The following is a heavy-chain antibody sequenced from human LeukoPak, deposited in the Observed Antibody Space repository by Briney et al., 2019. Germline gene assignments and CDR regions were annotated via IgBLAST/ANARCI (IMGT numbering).Heavy chain of an antibody. V-gene: IGHV4-34*01. CDR3: ARARIQLWLRGTYFDY. D-gene: IGHD5-18*01. J-gene: IGHJ4*02. CDR1: GGSFSGYY. CDR2: INHSGST. Sequence: PSETLSLTCTVYGGSFSGYYWSWIRQPPGKGLEWIGEINHSGSTNYNPSLKSRVTISVDTSKNQFSLKLSSVTAADTAVYYCARARIQLWLRGTYFDYWGQGTLVTVSS.